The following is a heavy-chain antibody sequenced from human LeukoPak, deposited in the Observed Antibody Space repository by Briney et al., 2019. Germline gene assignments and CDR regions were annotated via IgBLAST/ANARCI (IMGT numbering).Heavy chain of an antibody. CDR2: IIPVVEKP. Sequence: SLKVSCTASGGTFSYYAISWVRQAPGQGPEWMGRIIPVVEKPNYAQKFRGRVTITADRSTGTSFLELSSLTSEDTAMYYCAGDKGSSGWNPIFYFDIWGQGTLVTVSS. D-gene: IGHD6-19*01. J-gene: IGHJ4*02. V-gene: IGHV1-69*04. CDR3: AGDKGSSGWNPIFYFDI. CDR1: GGTFSYYA.